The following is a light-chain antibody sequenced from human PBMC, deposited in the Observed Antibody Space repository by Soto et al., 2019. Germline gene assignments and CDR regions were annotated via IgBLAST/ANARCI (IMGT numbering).Light chain of an antibody. J-gene: IGLJ3*02. Sequence: QSVLTQPPSASATPGQTVTLSCSGRYSNIGSNFVSWYQRLPGTAHKLLIYSINQRPSGVPDRFSGSKSGTSASLTISGLQSEDEADYVWSSWDDSMDGPVFGGGTKLTVL. CDR2: SIN. CDR1: YSNIGSNF. V-gene: IGLV1-44*01. CDR3: SSWDDSMDGPV.